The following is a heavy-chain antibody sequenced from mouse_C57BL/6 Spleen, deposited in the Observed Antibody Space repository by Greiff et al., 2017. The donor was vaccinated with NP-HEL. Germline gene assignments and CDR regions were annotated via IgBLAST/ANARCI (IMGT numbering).Heavy chain of an antibody. D-gene: IGHD2-4*01. CDR1: GYTFTEYT. Sequence: QVQLKQSGAELVKPGASVKLSCKASGYTFTEYTIHWVKQRSGQGLEWIGWFYPGSGSIKYNEKFKDKATLTADKSSSTVYMELSRLTSEDSAVYFCARHEHGYDYGRAPPMDYWGQGTSVTVSS. CDR2: FYPGSGSI. CDR3: ARHEHGYDYGRAPPMDY. J-gene: IGHJ4*01. V-gene: IGHV1-62-2*01.